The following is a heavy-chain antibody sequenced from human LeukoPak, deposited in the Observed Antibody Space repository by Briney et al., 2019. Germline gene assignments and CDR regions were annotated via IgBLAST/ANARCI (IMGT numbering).Heavy chain of an antibody. J-gene: IGHJ3*02. CDR1: GYSFTSYW. V-gene: IGHV5-51*01. D-gene: IGHD3-22*01. CDR3: ARGGEGLVDYDSSGSGDAFDI. Sequence: GESLKISCKGSGYSFTSYWIGWVRQMPGKGLEWMGIIYPGDSDTRYSPSFQGQVTISADKSISTAYLQWSSLKASDTAMYYCARGGEGLVDYDSSGSGDAFDIWGQGTMVTVSS. CDR2: IYPGDSDT.